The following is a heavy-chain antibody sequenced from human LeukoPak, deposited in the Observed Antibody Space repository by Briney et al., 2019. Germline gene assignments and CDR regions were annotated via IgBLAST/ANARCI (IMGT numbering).Heavy chain of an antibody. V-gene: IGHV1-8*03. CDR3: ARDVGSLYDFWSGYIDY. CDR2: MNPNSGNT. D-gene: IGHD3-3*01. J-gene: IGHJ4*02. CDR1: GYTFTSYD. Sequence: ASVKVSCKASGYTFTSYDINWVRQATGQGLEWMGWMNPNSGNTNYAQKFQGRVTITTDTSTNTAYLELRSLRSGDTAVYYCARDVGSLYDFWSGYIDYWGQGTLVTVSS.